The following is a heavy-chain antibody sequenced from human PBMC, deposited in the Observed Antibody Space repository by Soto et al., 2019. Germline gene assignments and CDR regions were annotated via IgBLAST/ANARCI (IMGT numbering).Heavy chain of an antibody. CDR2: ISTRSDI. Sequence: GGSLRLSCAASGFTFSGYSMNWVRQAPGKGLEWVASISTRSDIYYADSVKGRFTISRDNAENSVSLQMNSLRAEDTAVYYCAREETAWPLAYGLDVWGQGTTVTVSS. V-gene: IGHV3-21*01. CDR1: GFTFSGYS. J-gene: IGHJ6*02. D-gene: IGHD2-21*02. CDR3: AREETAWPLAYGLDV.